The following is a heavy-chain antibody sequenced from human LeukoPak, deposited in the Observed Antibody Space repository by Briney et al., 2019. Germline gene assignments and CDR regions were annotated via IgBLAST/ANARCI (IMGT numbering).Heavy chain of an antibody. D-gene: IGHD6-13*01. CDR3: AVMNRIAAHPNYYYMDV. CDR2: IYYSGST. Sequence: SETLSLTCTVSGGSISSYYWSWIRQPPGKGLEWIGYIYYSGSTNYNPSLKSRVTISVDTSKNQFSLKLSSVTAADTAVYYCAVMNRIAAHPNYYYMDVWGKGTTVTVSS. V-gene: IGHV4-59*01. J-gene: IGHJ6*03. CDR1: GGSISSYY.